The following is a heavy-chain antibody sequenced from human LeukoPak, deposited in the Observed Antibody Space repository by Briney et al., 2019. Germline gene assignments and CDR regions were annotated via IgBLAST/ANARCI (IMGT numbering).Heavy chain of an antibody. D-gene: IGHD5-12*01. CDR1: GFTFSSYS. J-gene: IGHJ6*03. Sequence: KPGGSLRLSCAASGFTFSSYSMNWVRQAPGKGLEWVSSISSSSSYIYYADSVKGRFTISRDNAKNSLYLQMNSLRAEDTAVYYCARVERGYHLILRKDYYYYMDVWGKGTTVTVSS. CDR2: ISSSSSYI. V-gene: IGHV3-21*01. CDR3: ARVERGYHLILRKDYYYYMDV.